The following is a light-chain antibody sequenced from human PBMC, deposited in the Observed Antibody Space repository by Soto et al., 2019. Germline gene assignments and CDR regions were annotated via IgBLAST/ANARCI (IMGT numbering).Light chain of an antibody. Sequence: EIFIRQSPATLSVSPGERAALSCRASQSVSSSYLAWYQQKPGQAPRLLIYGASSRATGIPDRFSGSGSGTDFTLTISRLEPEDFAVYYCQQYGSSPLTFGGGTKVDIK. CDR2: GAS. J-gene: IGKJ4*01. V-gene: IGKV3-20*01. CDR1: QSVSSSY. CDR3: QQYGSSPLT.